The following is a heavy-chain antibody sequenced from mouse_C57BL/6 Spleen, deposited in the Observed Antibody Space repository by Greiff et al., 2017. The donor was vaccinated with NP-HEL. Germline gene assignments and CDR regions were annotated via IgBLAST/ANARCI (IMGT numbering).Heavy chain of an antibody. Sequence: QVQLQQSGAELVRPGASVKLSCKASGYTFTDYYINWVKQRPGQGLEWIARIYPGSGNTYYNEKFKGKATLTAEKSSSTAYMQLSSLTSEDSAVYFCARSGIYYDYAYAMDYWGQGTSVTVSS. J-gene: IGHJ4*01. CDR3: ARSGIYYDYAYAMDY. D-gene: IGHD2-4*01. CDR1: GYTFTDYY. CDR2: IYPGSGNT. V-gene: IGHV1-76*01.